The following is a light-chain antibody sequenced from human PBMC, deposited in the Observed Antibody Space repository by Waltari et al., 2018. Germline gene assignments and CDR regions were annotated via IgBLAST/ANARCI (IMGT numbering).Light chain of an antibody. V-gene: IGKV3-11*01. J-gene: IGKJ4*01. CDR2: DAS. CDR1: QGVSSY. CDR3: QQRSNWPLT. Sequence: EIVLTQSPATLSLSPGERATLSCRASQGVSSYLAWYQQKPGQAPRLLIDDASNRATGIPARFSGSGSGTDFTLTISSLGPEDCAVYYCQQRSNWPLTFGGGTKVEIK.